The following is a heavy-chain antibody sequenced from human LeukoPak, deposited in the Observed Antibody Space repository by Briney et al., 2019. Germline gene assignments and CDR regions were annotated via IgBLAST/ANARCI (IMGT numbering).Heavy chain of an antibody. CDR3: AKDNIRYSSGWYVEYNWFDP. J-gene: IGHJ5*02. V-gene: IGHV3-74*01. CDR2: INSDGSST. D-gene: IGHD6-19*01. Sequence: PGGSLRLSCAASGFTFSSYWMHWVRQAPGKGLVWVSRINSDGSSTTYADSVKGRFTISRDNSKNTLYLQMNSLRAEDTAVYYCAKDNIRYSSGWYVEYNWFDPWGQGTLVTVSS. CDR1: GFTFSSYW.